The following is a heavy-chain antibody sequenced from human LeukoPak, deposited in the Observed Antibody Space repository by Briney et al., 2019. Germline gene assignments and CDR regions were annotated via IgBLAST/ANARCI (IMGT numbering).Heavy chain of an antibody. J-gene: IGHJ3*02. CDR2: IYYSGST. CDR3: ATQVATRAPGAFDI. CDR1: GGSISSYY. Sequence: SSETLSLTCTVSGGSISSYYWSWIRQPPGKGLEWIGYIYYSGSTNYNPSLKSRVTISVDTSKNQFSLKLSSVTAADTAVYYCATQVATRAPGAFDIWGQGTMVTVSS. V-gene: IGHV4-59*08. D-gene: IGHD5-12*01.